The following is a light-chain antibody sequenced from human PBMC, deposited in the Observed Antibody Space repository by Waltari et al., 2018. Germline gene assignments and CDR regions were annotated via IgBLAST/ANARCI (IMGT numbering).Light chain of an antibody. CDR3: IQYNRHPLT. Sequence: IKITQSPSTLSACAGCTVTITCMPVQSVSTDFHWYQQKPGKAPKRLIYDASSLESGVPSRFSGSGSGTDFTLTISSLQPEDFATYYCIQYNRHPLTFGGGTKVEIK. CDR2: DAS. CDR1: QSVSTD. J-gene: IGKJ4*01. V-gene: IGKV1-17*01.